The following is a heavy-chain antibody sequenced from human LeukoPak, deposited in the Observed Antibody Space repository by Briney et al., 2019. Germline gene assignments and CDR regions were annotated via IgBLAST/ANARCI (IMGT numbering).Heavy chain of an antibody. V-gene: IGHV3-48*02. CDR1: GFTFSSYS. D-gene: IGHD3-10*01. CDR2: ISSSTNTI. CDR3: AKGTERYREVSSFDS. Sequence: GGSLRLSCAASGFTFSSYSMTWVRQAPGKGLEWVSYISSSTNTIYYGESVKGRFTISRDNAQNSLYLQMSSLRDDDTAVYYCAKGTERYREVSSFDSWGQGTQVTVSS. J-gene: IGHJ4*02.